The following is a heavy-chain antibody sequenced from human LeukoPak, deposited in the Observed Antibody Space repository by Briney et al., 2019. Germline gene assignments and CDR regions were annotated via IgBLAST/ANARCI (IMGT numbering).Heavy chain of an antibody. D-gene: IGHD6-13*01. CDR3: ARDLHIAAAGSGFDP. V-gene: IGHV4-4*07. Sequence: SETLSLTCTVSGGSISGYYWSWIRQPAGKGLEWIGRIYTSGSTNYNASLKSRVTMSVDTSKNQFSLKLTSVTAADTAVYYCARDLHIAAAGSGFDPWGQGTLVTVSS. J-gene: IGHJ5*02. CDR1: GGSISGYY. CDR2: IYTSGST.